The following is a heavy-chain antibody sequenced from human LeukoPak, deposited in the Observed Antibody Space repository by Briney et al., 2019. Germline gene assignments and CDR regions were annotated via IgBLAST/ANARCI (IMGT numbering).Heavy chain of an antibody. CDR1: GGSVSSGSYY. CDR3: ARDGGYSYGYYSDY. V-gene: IGHV4-61*01. D-gene: IGHD5-18*01. CDR2: IYYSGST. J-gene: IGHJ4*02. Sequence: SETLSLTCTVSGGSVSSGSYYWSWIRQPPGKGLEWIGYIYYSGSTNYNPSLKSRVTISVDTSKNQFSLKLSSVTAADTAVYYCARDGGYSYGYYSDYWGQGTLVTVSS.